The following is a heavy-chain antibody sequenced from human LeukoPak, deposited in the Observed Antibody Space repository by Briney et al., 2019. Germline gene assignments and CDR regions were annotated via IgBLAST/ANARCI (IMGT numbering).Heavy chain of an antibody. CDR2: IYYSGST. Sequence: PAETLSLTCTVSGGSISSYYWSWIRQPPGKGLEWIGYIYYSGSTNYNPSLKRRVTISVDTSKNQFSLKLSSVTAAAAAVYYCARLVGTMVRGVIKKGVASWFDPWGQGTLVTVSS. J-gene: IGHJ5*02. V-gene: IGHV4-59*08. CDR1: GGSISSYY. CDR3: ARLVGTMVRGVIKKGVASWFDP. D-gene: IGHD3-10*01.